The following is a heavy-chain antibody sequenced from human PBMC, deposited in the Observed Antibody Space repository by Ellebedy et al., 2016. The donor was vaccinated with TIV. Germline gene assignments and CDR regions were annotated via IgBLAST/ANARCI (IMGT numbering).Heavy chain of an antibody. CDR2: IYYSGST. CDR3: ARHARRVVPAQGFDY. D-gene: IGHD2-2*01. Sequence: SETLSLXCTVSGGSISSSSYYWGWIRQPPGKGLEWIGSIYYSGSTYYNPSLKSRVTISVDTSKNQFSLKLSSVTAADTAVYYCARHARRVVPAQGFDYWGQGTLVTVSS. V-gene: IGHV4-39*01. J-gene: IGHJ4*02. CDR1: GGSISSSSYY.